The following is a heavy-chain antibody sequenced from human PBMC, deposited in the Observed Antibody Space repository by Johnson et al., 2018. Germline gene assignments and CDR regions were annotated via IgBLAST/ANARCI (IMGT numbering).Heavy chain of an antibody. CDR1: GFTFSSYG. CDR2: ISYDGSNK. CDR3: AGARSWGIQLYYYYYGMDV. D-gene: IGHD5-18*01. J-gene: IGHJ6*02. Sequence: QVQLVESGGGVVQPGRSLRLSCAASGFTFSSYGMHWVRQAPGKGLEWVAVISYDGSNKYYADSVKGRFTISRDNSKNTLYLQMNSLRAEDTAVYYCAGARSWGIQLYYYYYGMDVWGQGTTVTVSS. V-gene: IGHV3-33*05.